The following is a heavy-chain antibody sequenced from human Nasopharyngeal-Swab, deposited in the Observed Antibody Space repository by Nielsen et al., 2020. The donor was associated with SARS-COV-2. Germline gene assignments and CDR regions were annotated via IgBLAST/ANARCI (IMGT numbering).Heavy chain of an antibody. J-gene: IGHJ6*02. CDR3: ARDHFLVVAAHPHQYYYGMDV. V-gene: IGHV1-24*01. CDR1: GYTLTELS. CDR2: FDPEDGET. D-gene: IGHD2-15*01. Sequence: ASVKVSCKVSGYTLTELSMHWVRQAPGKGLEWVGGFDPEDGETIYAQKFQGRVTMTEDTSTDTAYMELSSLTSEDTAVYYCARDHFLVVAAHPHQYYYGMDVWGQGTTVTVSS.